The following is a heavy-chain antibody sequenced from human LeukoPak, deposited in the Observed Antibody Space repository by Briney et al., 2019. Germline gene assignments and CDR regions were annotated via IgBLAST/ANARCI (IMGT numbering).Heavy chain of an antibody. V-gene: IGHV4-38-2*02. J-gene: IGHJ4*02. Sequence: SETLSLTCTVSGYSISSGYYWGWIRQPPGKGLEWIGSIYHSGSTYYNPSLKSRVTISVDTSKNQFSLKLSSVTAADTAVYYCAGWNWGYDRYYFDYWGQGTLVTVSS. CDR1: GYSISSGYY. CDR3: AGWNWGYDRYYFDY. CDR2: IYHSGST. D-gene: IGHD7-27*01.